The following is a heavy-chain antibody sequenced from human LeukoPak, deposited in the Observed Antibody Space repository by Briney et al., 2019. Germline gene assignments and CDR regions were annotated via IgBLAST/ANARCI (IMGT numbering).Heavy chain of an antibody. Sequence: PGGSLRLSCAASGFTVSDNYMSWVRQAPGKGLEWVLVIYSGSSAYYADSVKGRFTIYRDNSKNTLYLQMNSLRAEDTAVYYCARDNGDYWGQGTLVTVSS. J-gene: IGHJ4*02. CDR3: ARDNGDY. V-gene: IGHV3-53*01. D-gene: IGHD2-8*01. CDR2: IYSGSSA. CDR1: GFTVSDNY.